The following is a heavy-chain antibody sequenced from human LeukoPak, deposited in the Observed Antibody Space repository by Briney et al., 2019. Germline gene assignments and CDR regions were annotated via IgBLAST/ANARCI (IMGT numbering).Heavy chain of an antibody. V-gene: IGHV4-30-2*01. CDR2: IYRSGGT. Sequence: PSQTLSLTCVVSGGSISSGDYSWSWIRQPPGKGLEWIGCIYRSGGTYYNPSLKSRVTISVDRPKNQFSLTLSSVTAADTAVYYCARDGYYDILTGPTPFYGMDVWGQGTTVTVSS. CDR1: GGSISSGDYS. J-gene: IGHJ6*02. CDR3: ARDGYYDILTGPTPFYGMDV. D-gene: IGHD3-9*01.